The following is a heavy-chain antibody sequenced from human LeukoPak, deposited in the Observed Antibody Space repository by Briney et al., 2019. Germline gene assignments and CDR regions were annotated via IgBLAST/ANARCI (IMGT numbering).Heavy chain of an antibody. J-gene: IGHJ4*02. CDR3: ATDRGDCFDY. V-gene: IGHV3-7*04. CDR2: IKQDGSEK. Sequence: GGSLRLSCAASGFTFDDYGMSWVRQVPGKGLEWVANIKQDGSEKYYVDSVKGRFTISRDNAKNSLYLQMNSLRAEDTAVYYCATDRGDCFDYWGQGTLVTVSS. CDR1: GFTFDDYG. D-gene: IGHD4-17*01.